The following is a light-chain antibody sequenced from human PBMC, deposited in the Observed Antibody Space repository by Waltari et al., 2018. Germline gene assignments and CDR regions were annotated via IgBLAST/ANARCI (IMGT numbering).Light chain of an antibody. Sequence: LTQAPASLSVAPGDTVILSCRASQSVRTNLVWYQQKAGQAPRTLIDGASTRASGVPSRFSGSGSETDFTLIISSLQSEDAAVYFCQQYYVWPPITFGGGTKLEI. CDR1: QSVRTN. CDR2: GAS. CDR3: QQYYVWPPIT. V-gene: IGKV3-15*01. J-gene: IGKJ4*01.